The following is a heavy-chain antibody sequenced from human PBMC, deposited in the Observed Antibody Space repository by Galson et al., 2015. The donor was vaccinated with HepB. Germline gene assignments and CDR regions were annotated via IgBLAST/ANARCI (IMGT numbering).Heavy chain of an antibody. V-gene: IGHV3-23*01. D-gene: IGHD7-27*01. CDR1: GFTFSSYA. CDR2: ISGSGGTT. Sequence: SLRLSCAASGFTFSSYAMSWVRQAPGKGLEWVSGISGSGGTTYYADSVKGRFTISRDNSKNTLYLQMNSLRAEDTAVYFCAKWGLSGGSGWYFDLWGRGTLVTVSS. J-gene: IGHJ2*01. CDR3: AKWGLSGGSGWYFDL.